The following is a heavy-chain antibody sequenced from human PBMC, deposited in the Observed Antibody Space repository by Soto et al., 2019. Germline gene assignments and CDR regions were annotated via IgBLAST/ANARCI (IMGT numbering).Heavy chain of an antibody. CDR3: ARVRGRAGPL. J-gene: IGHJ3*01. CDR1: GFTFIDYY. V-gene: IGHV3-11*06. D-gene: IGHD6-13*01. CDR2: ISSSSSYT. Sequence: GGYPRLSCAAYGFTFIDYYMSWIRQAPGKGLEWVSYISSSSSYTNYADSVKGRFTISRDNAKNSLYLQMNSLRAEDTAVYYRARVRGRAGPLWGQGTMVTVAS.